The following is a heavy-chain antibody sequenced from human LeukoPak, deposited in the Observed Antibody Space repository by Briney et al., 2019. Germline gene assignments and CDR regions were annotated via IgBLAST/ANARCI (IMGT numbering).Heavy chain of an antibody. V-gene: IGHV4-59*01. CDR2: TYYSGST. Sequence: PSETLSLTCTVSGGSISSYYWGWIRQPPGMGLEWIGYTYYSGSTNYNPSLKNRVTISVDTSKDQFSLRLTSVTAADTAMYYCARSFLGDWYFDLWGRGTLVTVSS. CDR3: ARSFLGDWYFDL. J-gene: IGHJ2*01. D-gene: IGHD1-26*01. CDR1: GGSISSYY.